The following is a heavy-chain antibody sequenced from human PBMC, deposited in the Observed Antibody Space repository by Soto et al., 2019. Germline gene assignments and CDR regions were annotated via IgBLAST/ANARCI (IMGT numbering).Heavy chain of an antibody. CDR1: GYTFTSYY. Sequence: ASVKVSCKASGYTFTSYYMHWVRQAPGQGLEWMGIINPSGGSTSYAQKFQGRVTMTRDTSTSTVYMELSSLRFEDTAVYYCARGGIVVVVAAPLGNWFDPWGQGTLVTVSS. V-gene: IGHV1-46*03. D-gene: IGHD2-15*01. CDR3: ARGGIVVVVAAPLGNWFDP. J-gene: IGHJ5*02. CDR2: INPSGGST.